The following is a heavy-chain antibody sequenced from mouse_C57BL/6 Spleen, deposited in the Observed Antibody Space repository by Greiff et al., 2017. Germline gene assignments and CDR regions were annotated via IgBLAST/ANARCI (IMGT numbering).Heavy chain of an antibody. CDR2: ISDGGSYT. V-gene: IGHV5-4*03. CDR1: GFTFSSYA. D-gene: IGHD1-1*01. Sequence: EVKLMESGGGLVKPGGSLKLSCAASGFTFSSYAMSWVRQTPEKRLEWVATISDGGSYTYYPDNVKGRFTISRDNAKNKLYLQMSHLKSEDTAMYYCARYYYGSSSPYARGYWGQGTSVTVSS. CDR3: ARYYYGSSSPYARGY. J-gene: IGHJ4*01.